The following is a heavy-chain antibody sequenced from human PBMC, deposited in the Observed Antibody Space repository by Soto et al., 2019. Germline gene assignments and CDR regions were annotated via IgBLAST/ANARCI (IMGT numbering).Heavy chain of an antibody. CDR1: GYTFTNSG. J-gene: IGHJ6*02. CDR3: AKNEQPPYYYYGMDV. V-gene: IGHV1-18*01. CDR2: ISGYNGDT. Sequence: ASVKVSCKASGYTFTNSGFSWVRQAPGQGLEWMGWISGYNGDTKYAQKVQGRVTMTIDTSTYTAYMELRSLTSDDTAIYYCAKNEQPPYYYYGMDVWGQGTTVTVSS.